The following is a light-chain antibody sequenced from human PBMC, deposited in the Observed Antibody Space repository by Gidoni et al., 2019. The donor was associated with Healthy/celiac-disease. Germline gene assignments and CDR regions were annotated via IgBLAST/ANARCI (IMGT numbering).Light chain of an antibody. CDR1: QYTSDY. CDR3: QQSYSTLLYT. J-gene: IGKJ2*01. CDR2: AAS. Sequence: DIQMTQSPSSLSASVGDRVTITCRASQYTSDYLKWYQQKPGKAPKLLIYAASSLQSGVPSRFSGSGSGTDFTLTISSLQPEDFATYYCQQSYSTLLYTFGQGTKLEIK. V-gene: IGKV1-39*01.